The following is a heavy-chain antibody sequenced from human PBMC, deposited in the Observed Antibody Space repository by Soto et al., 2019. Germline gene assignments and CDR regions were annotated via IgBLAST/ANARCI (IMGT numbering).Heavy chain of an antibody. Sequence: PGGSLRLSCAASGFTFSSYSMNWVRQAPGKGLEWVSSISSSSSYIYYAESVKGRFTISRDNAKNSLYLQMNSLRAEDTAVYYCARELVTLYDAFDIWGQGTMVTVSS. J-gene: IGHJ3*02. CDR2: ISSSSSYI. CDR1: GFTFSSYS. CDR3: ARELVTLYDAFDI. D-gene: IGHD3-10*01. V-gene: IGHV3-21*01.